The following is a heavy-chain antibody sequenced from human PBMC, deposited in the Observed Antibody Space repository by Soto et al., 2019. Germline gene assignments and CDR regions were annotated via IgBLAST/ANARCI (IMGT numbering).Heavy chain of an antibody. CDR2: INQGGSQK. J-gene: IGHJ1*01. Sequence: LRLSCAGSGFRFSSSWMSWIRQAPGKGLEWVAHINQGGSQKYYVDSAKGRFTISRDNAKTSLYLQMNNLRAEDTATYYCASWADAADEDYFHHWGQGTLVTVSS. CDR3: ASWADAADEDYFHH. V-gene: IGHV3-7*03. D-gene: IGHD3-16*01. CDR1: GFRFSSSW.